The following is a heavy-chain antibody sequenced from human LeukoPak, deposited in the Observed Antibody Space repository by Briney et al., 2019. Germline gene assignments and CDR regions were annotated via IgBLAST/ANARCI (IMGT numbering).Heavy chain of an antibody. CDR3: ARAPKTRAGYSYGTYYFDY. Sequence: GGSLRLSCAASGFTVSTNYMSWVRQAPGKGLEWVSIIYSGGTTYYADSVKGRFTISRDNAKNSLYLQMNSLRAEDTAVYYCARAPKTRAGYSYGTYYFDYWGQGTLVTVSS. V-gene: IGHV3-66*01. D-gene: IGHD5-18*01. J-gene: IGHJ4*02. CDR1: GFTVSTNY. CDR2: IYSGGTT.